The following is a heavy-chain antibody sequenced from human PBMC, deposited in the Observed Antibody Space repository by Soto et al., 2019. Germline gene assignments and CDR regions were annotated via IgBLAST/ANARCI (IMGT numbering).Heavy chain of an antibody. D-gene: IGHD1-26*01. CDR2: IFHSGST. V-gene: IGHV4-4*02. CDR3: ARVYSGSYSDS. J-gene: IGHJ4*01. Sequence: QVQLQESGPGLVKPSGTLSLTCAVSGASIRSNNRWSWVRQPPGKGLEWIREIFHSGSTNYNPSLNTRFTISVDKSKNQFALKLSSVTAADTAVYYCARVYSGSYSDSWGRGTLVTVS. CDR1: GASIRSNNR.